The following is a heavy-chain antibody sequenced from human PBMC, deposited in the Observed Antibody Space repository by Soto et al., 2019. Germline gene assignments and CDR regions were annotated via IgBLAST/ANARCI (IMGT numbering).Heavy chain of an antibody. V-gene: IGHV1-18*01. Sequence: ASVKVSCKASGGTFSSYAISWVRQAPGQGLEWMGWISAYNGNTNYAQKLQGRVTMTTDTSTSTAYMELRSLRSDDTAVYYCAGGSWAVAGNWFDPWGQGTLVTVSS. CDR1: GGTFSSYA. CDR2: ISAYNGNT. J-gene: IGHJ5*02. D-gene: IGHD6-19*01. CDR3: AGGSWAVAGNWFDP.